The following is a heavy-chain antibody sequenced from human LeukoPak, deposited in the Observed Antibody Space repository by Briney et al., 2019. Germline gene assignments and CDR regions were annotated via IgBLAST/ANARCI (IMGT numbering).Heavy chain of an antibody. CDR2: MNPNSGNT. CDR1: GYTFTSYD. Sequence: ASVKVSCKASGYTFTSYDINWVRQATGQGLEWMGWMNPNSGNTGYAQKLQGRVTMTTDTSTSTAYMELRSLRSDDTAVYYCARTRSYSSSWYWTGFDPWGQGTLVTVSS. D-gene: IGHD6-13*01. CDR3: ARTRSYSSSWYWTGFDP. J-gene: IGHJ5*02. V-gene: IGHV1-8*01.